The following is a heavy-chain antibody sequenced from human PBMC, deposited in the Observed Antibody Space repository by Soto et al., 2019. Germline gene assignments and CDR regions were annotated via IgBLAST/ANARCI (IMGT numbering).Heavy chain of an antibody. D-gene: IGHD6-19*01. Sequence: ASVKVSCKASGYTFTSYGISWVRQAPGQGLEWMGWISAYNGNTNYAQKLQGRATMTTDTSTSTAYMELRSLRSDDTAVYYCARVKVAGTSLAEYFQYWGQGTLVTVSS. J-gene: IGHJ1*01. CDR1: GYTFTSYG. V-gene: IGHV1-18*01. CDR2: ISAYNGNT. CDR3: ARVKVAGTSLAEYFQY.